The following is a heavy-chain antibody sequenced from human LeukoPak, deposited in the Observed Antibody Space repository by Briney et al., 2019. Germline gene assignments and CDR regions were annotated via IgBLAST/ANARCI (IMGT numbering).Heavy chain of an antibody. CDR2: ISAYNGNT. Sequence: ASVKVSCKSSGYTFTSYGISWVRQAPGQGLEWMGWISAYNGNTNYAQKLQGRVTMTTDTSTSTAYMELGSLRSDDTAVYYCARVVSDCTNGVCYTGSDYWGQGTLVTVSS. CDR1: GYTFTSYG. J-gene: IGHJ4*02. V-gene: IGHV1-18*01. CDR3: ARVVSDCTNGVCYTGSDY. D-gene: IGHD2-8*01.